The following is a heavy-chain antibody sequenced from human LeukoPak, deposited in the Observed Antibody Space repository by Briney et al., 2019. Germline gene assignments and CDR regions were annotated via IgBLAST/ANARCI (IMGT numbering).Heavy chain of an antibody. CDR2: IWYDGSNK. D-gene: IGHD6-19*01. V-gene: IGHV3-33*01. J-gene: IGHJ4*02. Sequence: AGGSLRLSCAASGFTFSSYGMHWVRQAPGKGLEWVAVIWYDGSNKYYADSVKGRFTISRDNSKNTLYLQMNSLRAEDTAVYYCVGIRDPRGWSTFDYWGQGTLVTVSS. CDR1: GFTFSSYG. CDR3: VGIRDPRGWSTFDY.